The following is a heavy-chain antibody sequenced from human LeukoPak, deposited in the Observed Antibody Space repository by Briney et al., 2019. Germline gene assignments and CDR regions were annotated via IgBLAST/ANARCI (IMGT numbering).Heavy chain of an antibody. D-gene: IGHD3-22*01. CDR1: GFTVSSNS. Sequence: GGSLRLSCTVSGFTVSSNSMSWVRQAPGKGLEWVSFIYSDNTHYSDSVKGRFTISRDNSKNTLYLQMNSLRAEDTAVYYCAKASAMIVVVSKHFDYWGQGTLVTVSS. J-gene: IGHJ4*02. CDR3: AKASAMIVVVSKHFDY. V-gene: IGHV3-53*01. CDR2: IYSDNT.